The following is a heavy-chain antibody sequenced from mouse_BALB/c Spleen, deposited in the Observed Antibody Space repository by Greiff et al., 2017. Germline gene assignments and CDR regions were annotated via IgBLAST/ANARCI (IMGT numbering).Heavy chain of an antibody. J-gene: IGHJ2*01. CDR1: GFTFTDYY. CDR2: IRNKANGYTT. CDR3: ARDGYGNYCDY. Sequence: DVMLVESGGGLVQPGGSLRLSCATSGFTFTDYYMSWVRQPPGKALEWLGFIRNKANGYTTEYSASVKGRFTISRDNSQSILYLQMNTLRAEDSATYYCARDGYGNYCDYWGQGTTLTVSS. V-gene: IGHV7-3*02. D-gene: IGHD2-10*02.